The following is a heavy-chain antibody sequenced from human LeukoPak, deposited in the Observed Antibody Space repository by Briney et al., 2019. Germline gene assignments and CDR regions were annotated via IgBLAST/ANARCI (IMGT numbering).Heavy chain of an antibody. Sequence: GGSLRLSCAASGFTFSSYAMHWVRQAPGKGLEWVAVISYDGSNKYYADSVKGRFTISRDNSKNTLYLQMNSLRAEDTAVYYCARDRFLEWLFFYWGQGILVTVSS. V-gene: IGHV3-30-3*01. CDR2: ISYDGSNK. CDR3: ARDRFLEWLFFY. J-gene: IGHJ4*02. D-gene: IGHD3-3*01. CDR1: GFTFSSYA.